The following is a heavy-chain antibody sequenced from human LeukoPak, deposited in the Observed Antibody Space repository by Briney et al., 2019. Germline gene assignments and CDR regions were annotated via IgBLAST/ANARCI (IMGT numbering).Heavy chain of an antibody. CDR2: TYSGGIT. J-gene: IGHJ4*02. Sequence: PGGSLRLSCAASGFTVSNYYMNWVRQAPGKGLEWVSITYSGGITYYADSVKGRFTISRDNSKNTLYLQMNNLRAADTAVYYCASRPPIFWGQGTLVTVSS. V-gene: IGHV3-66*01. CDR1: GFTVSNYY. CDR3: ASRPPIF. D-gene: IGHD3-3*01.